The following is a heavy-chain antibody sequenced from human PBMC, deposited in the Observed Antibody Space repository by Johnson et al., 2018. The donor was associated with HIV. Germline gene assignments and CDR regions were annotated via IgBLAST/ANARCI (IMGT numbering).Heavy chain of an antibody. CDR2: IYTVGGP. D-gene: IGHD7-27*01. CDR3: ATGDGRGAFDI. J-gene: IGHJ3*02. V-gene: IGHV3-66*02. Sequence: EVQVVESGGGLVQHGGSLSLSCAAPGFTVSSNSLTWVRQPPGKGLEWVSVIYTVGGPYSPAPVKGRFTISSDNSKNTLYLQMNSLRAEDTAVYYCATGDGRGAFDIWGQGTMVTVSS. CDR1: GFTVSSNS.